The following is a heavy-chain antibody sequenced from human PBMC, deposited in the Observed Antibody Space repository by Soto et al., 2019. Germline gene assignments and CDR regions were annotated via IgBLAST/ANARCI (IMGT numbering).Heavy chain of an antibody. V-gene: IGHV4-4*02. CDR2: IYHNGIT. CDR3: ATVPPRIVVVLAEFPT. J-gene: IGHJ4*02. CDR1: GTSISSTYW. Sequence: QVELKQSGPGLVRPSGTLSLTCRVSGTSISSTYWWTWVRQSPGKGLEWIGEIYHNGITKYNPSLKSRVSLSVVKSNTQFSLKLTSVTAADTAVYYCATVPPRIVVVLAEFPTWGQGTLVTVSS. D-gene: IGHD2-21*01.